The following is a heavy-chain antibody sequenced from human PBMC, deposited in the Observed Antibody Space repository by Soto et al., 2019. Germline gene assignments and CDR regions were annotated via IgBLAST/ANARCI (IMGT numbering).Heavy chain of an antibody. CDR2: ISSSSTII. Sequence: GGSLRLSCAASGFTFSSDGMNWVRQAPGRGLEWVSYISSSSTIIYYTHSVKGRFTISRENAKNSLYLQMDGLRGEDTAVYYCAREAVSGKANYFASWGQGILVTVSS. CDR3: AREAVSGKANYFAS. V-gene: IGHV3-48*01. CDR1: GFTFSSDG. D-gene: IGHD4-4*01. J-gene: IGHJ4*02.